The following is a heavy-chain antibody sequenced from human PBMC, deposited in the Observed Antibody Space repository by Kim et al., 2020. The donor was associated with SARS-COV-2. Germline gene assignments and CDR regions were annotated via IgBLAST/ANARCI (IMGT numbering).Heavy chain of an antibody. CDR3: AAYSSRRGVH. CDR2: INTPGRTI. J-gene: IGHJ4*02. CDR1: GFTISDYW. V-gene: IGHV3-74*01. D-gene: IGHD3-22*01. Sequence: GGSLRLSCAASGFTISDYWLNWVRQAPGKGPVWVSNINTPGRTIDYAESVKGRFTLSRDNSRNTPFLAMNSLRDEDTAVYYCAAYSSRRGVHWGQGTLVT.